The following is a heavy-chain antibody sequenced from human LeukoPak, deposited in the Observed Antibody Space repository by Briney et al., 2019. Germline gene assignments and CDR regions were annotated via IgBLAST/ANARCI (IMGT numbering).Heavy chain of an antibody. Sequence: GGSLRRYCAASGFTFSSYAMSWVRQAPGKGLEWVSAISGSGGSTYYADSVKGRFTISRDNSKNTLYLQMNSLRAEDTDVYYCAKGYIGLSYDYWGQGTPVTVSS. J-gene: IGHJ4*02. D-gene: IGHD5-18*01. V-gene: IGHV3-23*01. CDR2: ISGSGGST. CDR3: AKGYIGLSYDY. CDR1: GFTFSSYA.